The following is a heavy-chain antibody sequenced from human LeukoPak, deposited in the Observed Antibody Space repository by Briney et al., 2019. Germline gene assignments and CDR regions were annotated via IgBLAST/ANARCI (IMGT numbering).Heavy chain of an antibody. J-gene: IGHJ4*02. CDR2: ISSSSSYT. V-gene: IGHV3-11*06. CDR1: GFTFSDYY. CDR3: ASIAVAAPQDY. Sequence: GGSLRLSCAASGFTFSDYYMSWTRQAPGKGLEWVSYISSSSSYTNYADSVKGRFTISRDNAKNSLYLQMNSLRAEDTAVYYCASIAVAAPQDYWGQGTLVTVSS. D-gene: IGHD6-19*01.